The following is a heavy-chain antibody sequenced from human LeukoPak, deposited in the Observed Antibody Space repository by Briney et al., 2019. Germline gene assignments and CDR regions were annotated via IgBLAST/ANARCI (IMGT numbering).Heavy chain of an antibody. CDR1: GGSISSYY. CDR2: IYYSGST. Sequence: SETLSLTCTVSGGSISSYYWSWIRQPPGKGLEWIGYIYYSGSTNYNPSLKSRVTISVDTSKNQFSLKLSSVTAADTAVYYCARVSGWYFHYMDVWGKGTTVTISS. V-gene: IGHV4-59*01. D-gene: IGHD6-19*01. J-gene: IGHJ6*03. CDR3: ARVSGWYFHYMDV.